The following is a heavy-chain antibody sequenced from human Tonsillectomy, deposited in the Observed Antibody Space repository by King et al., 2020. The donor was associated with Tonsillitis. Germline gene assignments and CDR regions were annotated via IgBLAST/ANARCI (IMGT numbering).Heavy chain of an antibody. D-gene: IGHD2-2*01. CDR3: ARDRPCSSASCYEGSWFDP. Sequence: QLVQSGAEVKKPGASVKVSCKASGYTFTSYYMHWVRQAPGQGLEWMGMINPSGGTTSYAQKFQGRVTMTRDTSTNTVHMELSSLRSEDTAVYYCARDRPCSSASCYEGSWFDPWGQGTLVTVCS. J-gene: IGHJ5*02. CDR1: GYTFTSYY. CDR2: INPSGGTT. V-gene: IGHV1-46*01.